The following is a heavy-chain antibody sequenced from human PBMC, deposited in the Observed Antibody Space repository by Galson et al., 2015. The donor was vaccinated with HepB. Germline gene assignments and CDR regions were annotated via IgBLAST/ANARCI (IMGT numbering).Heavy chain of an antibody. J-gene: IGHJ6*02. Sequence: SVKVSCKASGYTFTSYGISWVRRAPGQGLEWMGWISAYNGNTNYAQKLQGRVTMTTDTSTSTAYMELRSLRSDDTAVYYCARDPRYFDWMGYYYYGMDVWGQGTTVTVSS. CDR3: ARDPRYFDWMGYYYYGMDV. CDR1: GYTFTSYG. V-gene: IGHV1-18*01. CDR2: ISAYNGNT. D-gene: IGHD3-9*01.